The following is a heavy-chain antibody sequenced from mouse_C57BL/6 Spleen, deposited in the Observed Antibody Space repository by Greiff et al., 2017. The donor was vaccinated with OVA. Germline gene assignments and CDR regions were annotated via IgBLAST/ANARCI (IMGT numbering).Heavy chain of an antibody. Sequence: QVHVKQPGAELVKPGASVKMSCKASGYTFTSYWITWVKQRPGQGLEWIGDIYPGSGSTNYNEKFQSKATLTVDTSTSTAYMQLSSLTSEDSAVYYCAREGYGSSHFDDWGQGTTLTVSS. CDR1: GYTFTSYW. CDR2: IYPGSGST. D-gene: IGHD1-1*01. CDR3: AREGYGSSHFDD. V-gene: IGHV1-55*01. J-gene: IGHJ2*01.